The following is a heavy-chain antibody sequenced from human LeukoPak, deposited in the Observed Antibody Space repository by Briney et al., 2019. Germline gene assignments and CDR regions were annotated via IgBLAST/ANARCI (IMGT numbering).Heavy chain of an antibody. J-gene: IGHJ4*02. CDR2: INPNSGGT. V-gene: IGHV1-2*02. D-gene: IGHD4-11*01. Sequence: GASVKVSCKASGYTFTGYYMHWVRQAPGQGLEWMGWINPNSGGTNYAQKFQGRVTMTRDTSISTAYMELSRLRSDDTAVYYCARRALFSSNVGDYWGQGTLVTVSS. CDR1: GYTFTGYY. CDR3: ARRALFSSNVGDY.